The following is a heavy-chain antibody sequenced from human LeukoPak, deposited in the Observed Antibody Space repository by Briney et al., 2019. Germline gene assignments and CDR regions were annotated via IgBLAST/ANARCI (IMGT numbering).Heavy chain of an antibody. Sequence: AASVKVSCKASGGTFNSYAISWVRQAPGQGLEWMGGIIPIFGTANNAQKFQGRVTITADESTSTAYMELSSLRSEDTAVYYCVSGAFEDVWGQGTTVTVSS. CDR3: VSGAFEDV. D-gene: IGHD2-15*01. CDR1: GGTFNSYA. V-gene: IGHV1-69*01. J-gene: IGHJ6*02. CDR2: IIPIFGTA.